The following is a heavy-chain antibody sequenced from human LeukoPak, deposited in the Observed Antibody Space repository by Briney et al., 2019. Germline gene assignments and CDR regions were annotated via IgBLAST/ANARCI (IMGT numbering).Heavy chain of an antibody. D-gene: IGHD3-10*01. J-gene: IGHJ2*01. V-gene: IGHV3-9*01. Sequence: PGRSLRLSCAASGFTFDDYAMHWVRQAPGKGLEWVSGISWNSGSIGYADSVKGRFTISRDNAKNAQYLQMNSLRAEDTALYYCAKSMVRYVRQYWYFDLWGRGTLVTVSS. CDR3: AKSMVRYVRQYWYFDL. CDR1: GFTFDDYA. CDR2: ISWNSGSI.